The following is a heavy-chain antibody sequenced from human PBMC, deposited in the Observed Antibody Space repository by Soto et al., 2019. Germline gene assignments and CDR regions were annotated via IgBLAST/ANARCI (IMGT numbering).Heavy chain of an antibody. CDR3: ARSFCRDAVSCNWFDP. Sequence: QVQLQESGPGLVKASETLSLTCSVSGDSSSSYYWGWIRQPPGRGLEWIGYVNNIGRSNLNLSLKSRVTVSMDTSQNQLSLRLSSVTAADTAVYYCARSFCRDAVSCNWFDPWGQGALVTVSS. CDR2: VNNIGRS. V-gene: IGHV4-59*01. D-gene: IGHD2-15*01. J-gene: IGHJ5*02. CDR1: GDSSSSYY.